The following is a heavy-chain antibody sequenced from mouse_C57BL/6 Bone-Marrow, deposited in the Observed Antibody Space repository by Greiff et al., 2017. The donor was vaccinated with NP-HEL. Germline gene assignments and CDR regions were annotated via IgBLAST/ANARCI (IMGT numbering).Heavy chain of an antibody. CDR3: ARAEGVTPFAY. CDR2: IHPNSGST. D-gene: IGHD2-1*01. CDR1: GYTFTSYW. V-gene: IGHV1-64*01. J-gene: IGHJ3*01. Sequence: QVHVKQPGAELVKPGASVKLSCKASGYTFTSYWMHWVKQRPGQGLEWIGMIHPNSGSTNYNEKFKSKATLTVDKSSSTAYMQLSSLTSEDSAVYYCARAEGVTPFAYWGQGTLVTVSA.